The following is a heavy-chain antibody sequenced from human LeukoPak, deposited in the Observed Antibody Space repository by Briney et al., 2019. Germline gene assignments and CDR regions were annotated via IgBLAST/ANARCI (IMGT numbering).Heavy chain of an antibody. CDR3: ARDKYEYYSSGHYYGLDY. Sequence: PSETLSLTCAVSDGSISGSNWWSWVRQAPGKGLEWIGEIYHSGSTNYNPSLKSRVTISVDKSKNQFSLRLSSVTAADTAVYYCARDKYEYYSSGHYYGLDYWGQGIMVPVSS. CDR2: IYHSGST. CDR1: DGSISGSNW. D-gene: IGHD3-22*01. V-gene: IGHV4-4*02. J-gene: IGHJ4*02.